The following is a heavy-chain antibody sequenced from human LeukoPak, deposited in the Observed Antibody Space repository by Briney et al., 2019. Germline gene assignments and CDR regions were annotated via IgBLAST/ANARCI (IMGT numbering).Heavy chain of an antibody. CDR1: GGTFSSYA. J-gene: IGHJ6*02. D-gene: IGHD3-10*02. V-gene: IGHV1-69*04. Sequence: SVKVSCKASGGTFSSYAISWVRQAPGQGLEWMGRIIPIFGIANYAQKVQGRVTITADKSTSTAYMELSSLRSEDTAVYYCARALVRGVMFYYYYGMDVWGQGTTVTVSS. CDR3: ARALVRGVMFYYYYGMDV. CDR2: IIPIFGIA.